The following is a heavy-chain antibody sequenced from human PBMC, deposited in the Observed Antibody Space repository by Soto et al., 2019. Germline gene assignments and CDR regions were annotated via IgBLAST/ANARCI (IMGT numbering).Heavy chain of an antibody. D-gene: IGHD3-16*02. CDR3: ARGYRWGMDV. V-gene: IGHV3-74*01. Sequence: EVQLVESGGGLVQPGGSLRLSCAASEFTFSNYWFHWVRQTPGKGLMWVSRINGDGSNTFYADSVKGRFTISRDNAKNTLYLQMNSLRAEDTDLYYCARGYRWGMDVWGQGTTVTVSS. CDR2: INGDGSNT. J-gene: IGHJ6*02. CDR1: EFTFSNYW.